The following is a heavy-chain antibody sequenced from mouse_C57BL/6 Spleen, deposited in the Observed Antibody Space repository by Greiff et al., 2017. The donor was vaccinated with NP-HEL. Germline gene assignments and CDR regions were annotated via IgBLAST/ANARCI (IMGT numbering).Heavy chain of an antibody. CDR2: INPNNGGT. D-gene: IGHD1-1*01. CDR3: ASPYYYGSSYGY. CDR1: GYTFTDYN. V-gene: IGHV1-22*01. Sequence: EVQLQQSGPELVKPGASVKMSCKASGYTFTDYNMHWVKQSHGKSLEWIGYINPNNGGTSSNQKFKGKATLTVNKSSSTAYMELRSLTSEDSAVYDCASPYYYGSSYGYWGQGTTLTVSS. J-gene: IGHJ2*01.